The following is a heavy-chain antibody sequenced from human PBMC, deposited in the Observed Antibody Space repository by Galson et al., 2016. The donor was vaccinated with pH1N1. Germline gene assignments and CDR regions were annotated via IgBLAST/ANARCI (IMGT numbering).Heavy chain of an antibody. Sequence: QSGAEVKKPGESLRISCKASDYGFMSYWIAWVRQRPGKGLECVGFVYPGNSDVKYSPSFQGHVTISADKSTTTAFLQWSSLKASDTAIYYCARGGQYFYGSGRFLFHTHYFDPWGQGTLITVSS. CDR1: DYGFMSYW. D-gene: IGHD3-10*01. CDR2: VYPGNSDV. V-gene: IGHV5-51*01. CDR3: ARGGQYFYGSGRFLFHTHYFDP. J-gene: IGHJ5*02.